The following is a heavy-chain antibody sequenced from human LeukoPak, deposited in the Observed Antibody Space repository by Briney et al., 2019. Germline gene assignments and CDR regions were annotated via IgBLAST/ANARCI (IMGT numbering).Heavy chain of an antibody. CDR1: GYTFTGYY. D-gene: IGHD6-19*01. CDR3: ALIAVSKHSAFYI. CDR2: INTNSGGT. Sequence: GASVKVSCKASGYTFTGYYMHWVRQAPGQGIEWMGWINTNSGGTNYEQKFQGRVTMTRETSISTAYMEVSRLRSDDTAGYYCALIAVSKHSAFYIWAQETMVTVSS. V-gene: IGHV1-2*02. J-gene: IGHJ3*02.